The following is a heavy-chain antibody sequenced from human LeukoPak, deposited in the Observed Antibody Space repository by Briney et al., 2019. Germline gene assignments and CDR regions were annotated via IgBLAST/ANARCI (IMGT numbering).Heavy chain of an antibody. CDR3: ANIIRKYTSGYYYFDY. J-gene: IGHJ4*02. V-gene: IGHV3-30-3*01. D-gene: IGHD6-25*01. CDR1: EFTFSSYA. Sequence: GGSLRLSCAASEFTFSSYAMHWVRQAPGRGLEWVAAISFDGNNEYYADSVKGRFTISRDNSKNTLYLQMNSLRAEDTAVYYCANIIRKYTSGYYYFDYWGQGTLVTVSS. CDR2: ISFDGNNE.